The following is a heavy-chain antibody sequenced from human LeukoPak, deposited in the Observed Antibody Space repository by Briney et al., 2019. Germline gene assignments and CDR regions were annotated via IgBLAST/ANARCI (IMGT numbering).Heavy chain of an antibody. V-gene: IGHV3-48*03. CDR2: ISGSGSTK. Sequence: PGGSLRFSCAASGFTFSSYEMNWVRQAPGEGREWVSYISGSGSTKYYTDSVKGRFTISRENAKNSLDLQMNSLRAEDTAVYYCARLQGYNFDYWGQGTLVTVSS. CDR3: ARLQGYNFDY. D-gene: IGHD5-24*01. J-gene: IGHJ4*02. CDR1: GFTFSSYE.